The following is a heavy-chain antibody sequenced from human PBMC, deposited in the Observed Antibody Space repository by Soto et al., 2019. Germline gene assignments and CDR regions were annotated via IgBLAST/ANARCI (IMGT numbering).Heavy chain of an antibody. CDR1: GFIVSSTY. CDR2: IYSDGST. J-gene: IGHJ4*02. CDR3: ASRHPGGAALDF. V-gene: IGHV3-53*01. D-gene: IGHD1-26*01. Sequence: EVQLVESGGGLIQPGGSLRVSCAASGFIVSSTYMSWVLQAPGKGLEWVSVIYSDGSTSYADSVKGRFTISRDNSKNTLYLQMNSLRAEDTAVYYCASRHPGGAALDFWGQGTLVTVSS.